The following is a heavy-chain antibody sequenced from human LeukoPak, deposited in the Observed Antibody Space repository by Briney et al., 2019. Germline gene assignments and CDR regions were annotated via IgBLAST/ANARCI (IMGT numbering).Heavy chain of an antibody. J-gene: IGHJ4*02. V-gene: IGHV3-48*01. D-gene: IGHD4-17*01. CDR3: ARDLHYGDPRGEHDY. CDR1: GFTFSSYS. CDR2: ISSSSSTI. Sequence: TGGSLRLSCAASGFTFSSYSMNWARQAPGKGLEWVSYISSSSSTIYYADSVKGRFTISRDNAKNSLYLQMNSLRAEDTAVYYCARDLHYGDPRGEHDYWGQGTLVTVSS.